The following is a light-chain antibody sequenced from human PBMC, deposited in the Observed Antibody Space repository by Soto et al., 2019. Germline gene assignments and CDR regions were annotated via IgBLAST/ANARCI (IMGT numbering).Light chain of an antibody. CDR1: SSDVGGYNY. J-gene: IGLJ2*01. V-gene: IGLV2-14*01. CDR3: SSYTRSSTLEVV. CDR2: DVS. Sequence: QSALTQPASVSGSPGQSITISCTGTSSDVGGYNYVSWYQQHPGKAPKLMIYDVSNRPSGVSNRFSGSKSGNTASLTISGLQAEDEADYYCSSYTRSSTLEVVFGGGTQLTVL.